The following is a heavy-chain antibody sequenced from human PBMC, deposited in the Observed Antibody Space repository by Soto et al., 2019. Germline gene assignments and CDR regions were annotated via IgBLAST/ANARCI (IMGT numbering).Heavy chain of an antibody. CDR3: ARRIVAKETFDD. V-gene: IGHV4-4*02. D-gene: IGHD5-12*01. Sequence: PSETLSLTCAVSGASIISSDWWRWVRQPPGKGLEWIGDIYHAGSTNDNPSLKSRVTMSVDKSKNHFSLKLSTVTAADTVVDYCARRIVAKETFDDWSQGTLVTVYS. CDR2: IYHAGST. J-gene: IGHJ4*02. CDR1: GASIISSDW.